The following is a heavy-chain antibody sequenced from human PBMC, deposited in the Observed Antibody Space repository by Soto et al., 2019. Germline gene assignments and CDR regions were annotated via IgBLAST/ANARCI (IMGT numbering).Heavy chain of an antibody. CDR1: GDTFSSCG. J-gene: IGHJ3*02. Sequence: ASVKVSCRVSGDTFSSCGISWVRQAPGQGHEWMGWISDYNGNTKYAQKLQGRVSMTTDAAPSTAYMELRSLRSDDTAVYYFARIPYDSSGQRDFDIWGEGTMVTVS. CDR2: ISDYNGNT. D-gene: IGHD3-22*01. V-gene: IGHV1-18*04. CDR3: ARIPYDSSGQRDFDI.